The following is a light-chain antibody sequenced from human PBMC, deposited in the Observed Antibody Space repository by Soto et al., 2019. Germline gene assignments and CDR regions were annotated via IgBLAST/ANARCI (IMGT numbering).Light chain of an antibody. CDR3: QQYYSTPWT. CDR2: WAS. CDR1: QSLLHSSDNRNY. J-gene: IGKJ1*01. V-gene: IGKV4-1*01. Sequence: EIVMAQFPETLAVSVGERATIKCKSSQSLLHSSDNRNYLTWYQQKPGQPPKXLIYWASTRQSGVPDRFSGSGSGTDCTLTINSLQAEDVAVYYCQQYYSTPWTFGQGTKVDIK.